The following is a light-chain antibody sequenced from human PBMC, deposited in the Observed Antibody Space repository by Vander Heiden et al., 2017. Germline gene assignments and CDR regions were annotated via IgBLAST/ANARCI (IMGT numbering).Light chain of an antibody. CDR1: SSAVGVYNY. CDR2: DVT. CDR3: NSYTTSLTYV. V-gene: IGLV2-14*03. Sequence: QSALAQHASVSGSPGQSIIISCTGTSSAVGVYNYVSWYQHHPGKGPQLILYDVTQRPSGVSNRFSGSKSGNTASLTISGLQAEDEADYYCNSYTTSLTYVFGSGTKVTVL. J-gene: IGLJ1*01.